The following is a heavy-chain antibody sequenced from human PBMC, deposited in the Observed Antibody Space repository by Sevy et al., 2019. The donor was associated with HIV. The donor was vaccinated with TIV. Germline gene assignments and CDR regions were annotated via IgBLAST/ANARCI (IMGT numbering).Heavy chain of an antibody. CDR1: GDSVSRTDVA. J-gene: IGHJ3*01. Sequence: SQTLSLTCAISGDSVSRTDVAWNWIRQSPSRGLEWLGRTWYASKWYNDYAISVKSRLTINPDTTRNQVSLHLSSVTPEGTAVYYWARQKNSGFDVWGQGTVVTVSS. D-gene: IGHD6-19*01. V-gene: IGHV6-1*01. CDR2: TWYASKWYN. CDR3: ARQKNSGFDV.